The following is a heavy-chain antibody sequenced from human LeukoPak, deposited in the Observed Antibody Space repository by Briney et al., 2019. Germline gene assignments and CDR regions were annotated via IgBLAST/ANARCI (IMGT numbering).Heavy chain of an antibody. CDR3: ARHEGGDILTGYSLDY. Sequence: PGGSLRLSCAASGFTFDDYGMSWVRQAPGKGLELVSGINWNGGSTGYADSVKGRFTISRDNAKNSLYLQMNSLRAEDTALYYCARHEGGDILTGYSLDYWGQGTLVTVSS. V-gene: IGHV3-20*04. CDR2: INWNGGST. J-gene: IGHJ4*02. CDR1: GFTFDDYG. D-gene: IGHD3-9*01.